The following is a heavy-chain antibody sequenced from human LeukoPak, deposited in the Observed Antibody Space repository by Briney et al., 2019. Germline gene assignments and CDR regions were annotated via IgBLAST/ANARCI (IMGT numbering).Heavy chain of an antibody. V-gene: IGHV1-69*13. D-gene: IGHD6-13*01. CDR3: GYISSWYYYCDGMDV. CDR2: IVPIFGTA. Sequence: ASVTVPYKASRGSFNNYVISWVRQAPGEGREGMGGIVPIFGTANYLQRFQGTGTITADESTSTAHMELSRLRSEDTAVYYCGYISSWYYYCDGMDVWGQGTAVTVSS. CDR1: RGSFNNYV. J-gene: IGHJ6*02.